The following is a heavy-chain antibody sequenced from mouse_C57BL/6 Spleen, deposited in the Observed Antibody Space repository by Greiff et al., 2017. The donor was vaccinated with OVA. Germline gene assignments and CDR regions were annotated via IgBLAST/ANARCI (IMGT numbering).Heavy chain of an antibody. CDR1: GYSITSGYY. CDR2: ISYDGSN. Sequence: EVKLVESGPGLVKPSQSLSLTCSVTGYSITSGYYWNWIRQFPGNKLEWMGYISYDGSNNYNPSLKNRISITRDTSKNQFFLKLNSVTTEDTATYYCASGPVYYYAMDYWGQGTSVTVSS. V-gene: IGHV3-6*01. J-gene: IGHJ4*01. CDR3: ASGPVYYYAMDY.